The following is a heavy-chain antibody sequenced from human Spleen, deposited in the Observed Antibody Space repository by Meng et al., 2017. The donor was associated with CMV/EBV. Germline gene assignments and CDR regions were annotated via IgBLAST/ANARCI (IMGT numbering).Heavy chain of an antibody. D-gene: IGHD2-2*02. CDR1: GYTFTAYF. J-gene: IGHJ4*02. CDR2: INPNTGDT. CDR3: ATWDCGATKCYTGGDF. V-gene: IGHV1-2*02. Sequence: ASVKVSCKASGYTFTAYFVHWVRQAPGQGLEWMGWINPNTGDTHFAQKFQGRVTMTGDTSINTAFMELRRLTSADTAIYYCATWDCGATKCYTGGDFWGQGTLVTVSS.